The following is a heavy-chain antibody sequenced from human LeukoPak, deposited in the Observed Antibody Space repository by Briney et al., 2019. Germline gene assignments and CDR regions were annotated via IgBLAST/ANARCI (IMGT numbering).Heavy chain of an antibody. CDR1: GYSFVTYW. CDR3: ARFPDWNSRNSPLWLDY. CDR2: IYPGDSDT. D-gene: IGHD1-7*01. V-gene: IGHV5-51*01. J-gene: IGHJ4*02. Sequence: GESLKISCQGSGYSFVTYWIGWVRQMPGKGLEWMGIIYPGDSDTRYSPSFQGQVTISADKSITTAYLQWSSLKASDTAMYYCARFPDWNSRNSPLWLDYWGQGTLVTVSS.